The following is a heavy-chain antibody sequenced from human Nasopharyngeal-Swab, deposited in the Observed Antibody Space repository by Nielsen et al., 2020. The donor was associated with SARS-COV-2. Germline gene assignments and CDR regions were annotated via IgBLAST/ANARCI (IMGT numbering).Heavy chain of an antibody. D-gene: IGHD2-21*01. V-gene: IGHV3-53*01. CDR2: IYSGGTT. CDR1: GFTFDDYA. Sequence: GESLKISCAASGFTFDDYAMHWVRQAPGKGLEWVSVIYSGGTTYYADSVKGRFTISRDNSKNTLYLQMNGLRGEDTAVYYCARGDSFWGQGTTVTVSS. CDR3: ARGDSF. J-gene: IGHJ6*01.